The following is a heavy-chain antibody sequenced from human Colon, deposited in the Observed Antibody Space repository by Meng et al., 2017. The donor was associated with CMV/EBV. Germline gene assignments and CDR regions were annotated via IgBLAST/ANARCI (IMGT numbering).Heavy chain of an antibody. D-gene: IGHD6-6*01. Sequence: GESLKISCAASGFTFSSYAMHWVRQAPGKGLMWVSRIKNDGTRATYADSVRGRFTISRDNARNTLYLQMDSVRVEDTAVYYCARDVGSSTSMDYWGQGTLVTVSS. CDR2: IKNDGTRA. CDR1: GFTFSSYA. V-gene: IGHV3-74*01. J-gene: IGHJ4*02. CDR3: ARDVGSSTSMDY.